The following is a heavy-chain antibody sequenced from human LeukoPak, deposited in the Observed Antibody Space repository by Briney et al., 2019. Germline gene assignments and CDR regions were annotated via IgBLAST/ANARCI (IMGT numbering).Heavy chain of an antibody. V-gene: IGHV3-23*01. J-gene: IGHJ4*02. D-gene: IGHD3-3*01. CDR3: AKDVTIFGVVILPSD. CDR1: GFTFSSYA. CDR2: ISGSGGST. Sequence: GGSLRLSCAASGFTFSSYAMSWVRQAPGKGLEWVSAISGSGGSTYYADSVKGRFTTSRDNSKNTLYLQMNSLRAEDTAVYYCAKDVTIFGVVILPSDWGQGTLVTVSS.